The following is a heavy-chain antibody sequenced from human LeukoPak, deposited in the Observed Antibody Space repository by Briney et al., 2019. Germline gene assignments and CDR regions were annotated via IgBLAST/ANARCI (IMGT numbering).Heavy chain of an antibody. Sequence: ASVTVSCKASGYTFTSYDINWVRQATGQGLEWMGWMNPNSGNTGYAQKFQGRVTITRNTSISTAYMELSSLRSEDTAVYYCARDWSSGWPSAFDYWGQGTLVTVSS. CDR1: GYTFTSYD. V-gene: IGHV1-8*03. CDR2: MNPNSGNT. J-gene: IGHJ4*02. CDR3: ARDWSSGWPSAFDY. D-gene: IGHD6-19*01.